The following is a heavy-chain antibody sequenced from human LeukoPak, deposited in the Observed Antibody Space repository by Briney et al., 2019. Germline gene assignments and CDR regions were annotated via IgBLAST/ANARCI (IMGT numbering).Heavy chain of an antibody. D-gene: IGHD2-2*02. Sequence: GGSLRLSCAASGFTFSSYSMTWVRQAPGKGLEWVSSISSSSSHIYYADSVKGRFTISRDNAKNSLYLQMNSLRAEDTAVYYCARDPSIVVVPAAILALYFDYWGQGTLVTVSS. J-gene: IGHJ4*02. CDR1: GFTFSSYS. CDR2: ISSSSSHI. CDR3: ARDPSIVVVPAAILALYFDY. V-gene: IGHV3-21*01.